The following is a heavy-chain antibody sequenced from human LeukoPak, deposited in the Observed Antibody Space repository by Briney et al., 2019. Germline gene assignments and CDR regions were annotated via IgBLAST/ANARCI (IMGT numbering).Heavy chain of an antibody. V-gene: IGHV4-34*01. CDR2: INHSGST. D-gene: IGHD1-14*01. J-gene: IGHJ4*02. CDR1: GGSFGGYD. Sequence: SETLSLTCAVYGGSFGGYDWSWIRHPPGKGLEWIGEINHSGSTNYNPSLKSRVTISVDTSKNQFSLKLSSVTAADTAVYYCARGRKGDYWGQGTLVTVSS. CDR3: ARGRKGDY.